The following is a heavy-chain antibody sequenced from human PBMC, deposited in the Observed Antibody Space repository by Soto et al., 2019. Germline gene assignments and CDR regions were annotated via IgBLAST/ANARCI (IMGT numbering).Heavy chain of an antibody. CDR3: ARVLAMTTTYYFDY. Sequence: SETLCLTCAVSGGSIISINWWSWVRQPPGKGLEWIGEIYHSGSTNYNPSLKSRVTISVDKSKNQFSLKLSSVTAADTAVYYCARVLAMTTTYYFDYWGQETLVTVSS. CDR2: IYHSGST. D-gene: IGHD4-17*01. CDR1: GGSIISINW. J-gene: IGHJ4*02. V-gene: IGHV4-4*02.